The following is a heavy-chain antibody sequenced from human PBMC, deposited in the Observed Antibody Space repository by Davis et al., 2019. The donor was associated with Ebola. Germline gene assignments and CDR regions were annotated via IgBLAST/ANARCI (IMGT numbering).Heavy chain of an antibody. D-gene: IGHD1-26*01. CDR3: VRGWGRIGMGV. CDR1: GDTVFGKSGA. J-gene: IGHJ6*02. CDR2: TYYTSKWFN. Sequence: HSQTLSLTCAISGDTVFGKSGAWNWIRQSPSRGLEWLGRTYYTSKWFNDYAVFLQGRITINPDTSKNQFSLQLNSVTPEDTAVYYCVRGWGRIGMGVWGQGTTVTVSS. V-gene: IGHV6-1*01.